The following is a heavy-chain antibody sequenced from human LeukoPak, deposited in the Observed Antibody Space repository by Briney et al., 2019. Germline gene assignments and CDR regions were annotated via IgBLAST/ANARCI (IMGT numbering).Heavy chain of an antibody. Sequence: GGSLRLSCAASGFTCSIYAMSWVRQAPGKGLQWVSSITSSGDGTYYADSVKGRFTISRDNSENMLYLQMNSLRVEDTAVYFCAKDRPNYYGSNGHYYRRDGDYWGQGTLVTVSS. CDR3: AKDRPNYYGSNGHYYRRDGDY. J-gene: IGHJ4*02. V-gene: IGHV3-23*01. D-gene: IGHD3-22*01. CDR2: ITSSGDGT. CDR1: GFTCSIYA.